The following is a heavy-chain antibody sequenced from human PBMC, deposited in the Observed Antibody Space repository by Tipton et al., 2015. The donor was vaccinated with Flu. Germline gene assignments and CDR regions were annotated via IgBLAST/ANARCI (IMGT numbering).Heavy chain of an antibody. CDR1: GGSISSGGYY. D-gene: IGHD3-10*01. V-gene: IGHV4-31*03. Sequence: TLSLTCTVSGGSISSGGYYWSWIRQHPGKGLEWIGYIYYSGSTYYNPSLKSRVTISVDTSKNQFSLKLSSVTAADTAVYYCAREGSGSYFGVAFDIWGQGTMVTVSS. CDR3: AREGSGSYFGVAFDI. J-gene: IGHJ3*02. CDR2: IYYSGST.